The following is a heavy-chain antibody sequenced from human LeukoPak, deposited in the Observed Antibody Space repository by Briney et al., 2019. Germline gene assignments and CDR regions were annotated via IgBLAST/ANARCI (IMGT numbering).Heavy chain of an antibody. D-gene: IGHD6-19*01. J-gene: IGHJ4*02. CDR2: ISCDGSNK. V-gene: IGHV3-30*18. CDR1: GFTFSSYG. Sequence: GRSLRLSCAASGFTFSSYGMHWVRQAPGKGLEWVAVISCDGSNKYYADSVKGRFTISRDNSKNTLYLQMNSLRAEDTAVYYCAKDPPYSSGWYYFDYWGQGTLSPSPQ. CDR3: AKDPPYSSGWYYFDY.